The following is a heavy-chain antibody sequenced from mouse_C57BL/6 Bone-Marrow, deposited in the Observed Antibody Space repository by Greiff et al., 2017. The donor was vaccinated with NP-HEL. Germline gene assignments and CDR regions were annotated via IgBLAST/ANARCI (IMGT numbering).Heavy chain of an antibody. D-gene: IGHD2-4*01. CDR3: ARGVYYDYDGY. CDR2: IPPNSGST. Sequence: VQLQQPGAELVKPGASVKLSCKASGYTFTSYWMHWVKQRPGQGLEWIGMIPPNSGSTNYNEKFKSKATLTVDKSSSTAYMQLSSLTSEDSAVYYCARGVYYDYDGYWGQGTTLTVSS. CDR1: GYTFTSYW. V-gene: IGHV1-64*01. J-gene: IGHJ2*01.